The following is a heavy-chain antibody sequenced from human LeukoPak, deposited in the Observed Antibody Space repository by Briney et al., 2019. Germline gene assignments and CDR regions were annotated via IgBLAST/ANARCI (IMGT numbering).Heavy chain of an antibody. CDR1: GFTFSRFE. D-gene: IGHD6-19*01. J-gene: IGHJ4*02. V-gene: IGHV3-48*03. Sequence: QAGGSLRLSCVASGFTFSRFEMNWVRQAPGKGLEWISHISRGTYIAYADSVKGRFSISRDNAKNSLYLQMNSLRAEDTAVYYCARDSRDSSGWSKPFEYRGQGTLVTVSS. CDR3: ARDSRDSSGWSKPFEY. CDR2: ISRGTYI.